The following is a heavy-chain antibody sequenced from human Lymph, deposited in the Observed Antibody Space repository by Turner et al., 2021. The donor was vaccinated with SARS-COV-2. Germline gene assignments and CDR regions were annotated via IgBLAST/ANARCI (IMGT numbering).Heavy chain of an antibody. D-gene: IGHD6-13*01. CDR3: AKDLVSGIAALGGMDV. V-gene: IGHV3-23*01. Sequence: EVQLSASGGGLVQSGGVLRLSCPASGFTFSNHGKSWVRQVTGRELEGVSAVSVSSGKTYYADYVKGGFTISRDNTKNTLFLQMNSLRAEETAVYYCAKDLVSGIAALGGMDVWGQGTTVTVSS. CDR2: VSVSSGKT. CDR1: GFTFSNHG. J-gene: IGHJ6*02.